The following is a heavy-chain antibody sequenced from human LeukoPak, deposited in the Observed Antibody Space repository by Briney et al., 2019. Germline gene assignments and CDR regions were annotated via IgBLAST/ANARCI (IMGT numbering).Heavy chain of an antibody. CDR1: GFTFNNYG. V-gene: IGHV3-33*01. CDR3: ARDTRSLGSGTYYLFYYGMDV. J-gene: IGHJ6*02. CDR2: IWYDGSNK. D-gene: IGHD3-10*01. Sequence: GGSLRLSCAASGFTFNNYGMHWVRQAPGKGLEWVAVIWYDGSNKYYADSVKGRFTISRDNSKNTLYLQMNSLRAEDTAVYYCARDTRSLGSGTYYLFYYGMDVWGQGTTVTVSS.